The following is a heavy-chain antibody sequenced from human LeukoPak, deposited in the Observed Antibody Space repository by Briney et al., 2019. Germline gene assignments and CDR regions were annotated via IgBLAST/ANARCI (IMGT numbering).Heavy chain of an antibody. J-gene: IGHJ4*02. CDR1: GGSISSYY. D-gene: IGHD4-17*01. V-gene: IGHV4-4*07. Sequence: SETLSLTCTVSGGSISSYYWSWIRQPAGKGLEWIGRIYTSGSTNYNPSLKSRVTMSVDTSKNQFSLKLSSVTAADTAVYYCARAGMYGDSVHFDYWGQGTLVTVSS. CDR2: IYTSGST. CDR3: ARAGMYGDSVHFDY.